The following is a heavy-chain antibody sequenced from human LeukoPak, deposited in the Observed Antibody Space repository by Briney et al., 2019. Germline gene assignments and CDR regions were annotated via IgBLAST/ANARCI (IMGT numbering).Heavy chain of an antibody. CDR2: INHSGST. V-gene: IGHV4-34*01. Sequence: PGGSLRLSCAASYFTFTDTWMSWIRQPPGKGLEWIGEINHSGSTNYNPSLKSRVTISVDTSKNQFSLKLSSVTAADTAVYYCARSRFRGYDLTFWGQGTLVTVSS. D-gene: IGHD5-12*01. CDR1: YFTFTDTW. CDR3: ARSRFRGYDLTF. J-gene: IGHJ4*02.